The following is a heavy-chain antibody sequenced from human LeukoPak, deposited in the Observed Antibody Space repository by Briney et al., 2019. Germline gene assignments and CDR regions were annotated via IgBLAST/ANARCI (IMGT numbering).Heavy chain of an antibody. J-gene: IGHJ4*02. CDR1: GFTFSSYS. Sequence: PGGSLRLSCAASGFTFSSYSMGWVRRAPGKGLEWVSSIGGSGSVTYYTDSVRGRFTLSRDNSENTVYLQMNSLRAEDTAAYYCVKGGPRAQLVDFWGQGTLVTVSS. CDR3: VKGGPRAQLVDF. D-gene: IGHD2-2*01. CDR2: IGGSGSVT. V-gene: IGHV3-23*01.